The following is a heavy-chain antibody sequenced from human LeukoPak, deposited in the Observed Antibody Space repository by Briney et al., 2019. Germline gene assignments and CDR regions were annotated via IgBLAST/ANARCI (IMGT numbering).Heavy chain of an antibody. CDR1: GGSISSSSYY. Sequence: SETLSLTCTVSGGSISSSSYYWGWIRQPPGKGLEWIGSIYYSGSTYYNPSLKSRVTISVDTSKNQFSLKLSSVTAADTAVYYCARQGLDITGSFDYWGQGTLVTVSS. CDR3: ARQGLDITGSFDY. V-gene: IGHV4-39*01. J-gene: IGHJ4*02. CDR2: IYYSGST. D-gene: IGHD1-14*01.